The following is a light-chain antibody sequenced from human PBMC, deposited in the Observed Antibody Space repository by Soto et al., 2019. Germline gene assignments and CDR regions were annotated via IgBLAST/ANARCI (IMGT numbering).Light chain of an antibody. V-gene: IGKV3-20*01. CDR3: EPYGSSLS. J-gene: IGKJ4*01. CDR2: GAS. Sequence: EIVLTQSPGTLSLSPGERATLSFRASQSVSSTSYLAWYQQKPGQAPRLLIYGASSRATGIPDRFSGSGCGTDSNLTIRSPEPDDLALYYCEPYGSSLSFGGGNKVEVK. CDR1: QSVSSTSY.